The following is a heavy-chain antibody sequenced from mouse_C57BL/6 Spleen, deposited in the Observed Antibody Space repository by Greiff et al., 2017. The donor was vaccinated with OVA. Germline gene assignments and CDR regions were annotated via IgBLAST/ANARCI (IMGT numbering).Heavy chain of an antibody. V-gene: IGHV1-53*01. D-gene: IGHD2-10*02. Sequence: VQLQQPGTELVKPGASVKLSCKASGYTFTSYWMHWVKQRPGQGLEWIGNINPSHGGPNYNEKFKSKATLTVDKYSSTAYMQLSSLTSEDSAVYYCAMYGNYVYFDYWGQGTTLTVAS. CDR2: INPSHGGP. CDR1: GYTFTSYW. J-gene: IGHJ2*01. CDR3: AMYGNYVYFDY.